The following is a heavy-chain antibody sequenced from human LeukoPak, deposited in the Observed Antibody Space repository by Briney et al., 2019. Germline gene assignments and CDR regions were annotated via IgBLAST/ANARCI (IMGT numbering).Heavy chain of an antibody. V-gene: IGHV3-23*01. CDR1: GFNFNSYT. D-gene: IGHD2-21*01. Sequence: GGSLRLSCAASGFNFNSYTMNWVRQAPGKGLQWVANILASGSPTYYADSVKGRFIISRDNSKNTLYLQMNSLRAEDTAVYYCAREVVRDSACFDCWGQGTQVIVSS. CDR3: AREVVRDSACFDC. J-gene: IGHJ4*02. CDR2: ILASGSPT.